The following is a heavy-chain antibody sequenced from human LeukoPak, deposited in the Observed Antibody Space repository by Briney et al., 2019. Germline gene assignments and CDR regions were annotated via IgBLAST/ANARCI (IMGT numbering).Heavy chain of an antibody. Sequence: SETLSLTCTVSGGSISSYYWSWIRQPPGKGLEWIGYIYYSGSTNYNPSLKSRVTISVDTSKNQFSLKLSSVTAADTAVYYCARRLVGATTGWFDPWGQGTLVTVSS. V-gene: IGHV4-59*01. D-gene: IGHD1-26*01. CDR2: IYYSGST. CDR3: ARRLVGATTGWFDP. CDR1: GGSISSYY. J-gene: IGHJ5*02.